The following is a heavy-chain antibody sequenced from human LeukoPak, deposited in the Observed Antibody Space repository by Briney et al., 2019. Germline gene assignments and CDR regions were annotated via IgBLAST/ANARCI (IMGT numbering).Heavy chain of an antibody. CDR2: FDPEDGET. J-gene: IGHJ4*02. D-gene: IGHD4-11*01. CDR1: GYTLTELS. Sequence: ASVKVSCKVSGYTLTELSMHWVRQAPGKGLEWMGGFDPEDGETIYAQKFQGRVTMTEDTSTDTAYMELSSLRSEDTAVYYCATKLTKGYYFDYWGQGTLVTVSS. V-gene: IGHV1-24*01. CDR3: ATKLTKGYYFDY.